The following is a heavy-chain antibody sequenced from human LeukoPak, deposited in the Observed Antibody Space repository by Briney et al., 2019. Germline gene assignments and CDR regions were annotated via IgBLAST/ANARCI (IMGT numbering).Heavy chain of an antibody. V-gene: IGHV1-2*02. CDR3: ARAGRIVGAPNSRPGDY. J-gene: IGHJ4*02. D-gene: IGHD1-26*01. CDR2: INPNSGGT. CDR1: GYTFTGYY. Sequence: ASVMVSCKASGYTFTGYYMHWVRQAPGQGLEWMGWINPNSGGTSYAQKFQGRVTMTRDTSISTAYMELSRLRSDDTAVYYCARAGRIVGAPNSRPGDYWGQGTLVTVSS.